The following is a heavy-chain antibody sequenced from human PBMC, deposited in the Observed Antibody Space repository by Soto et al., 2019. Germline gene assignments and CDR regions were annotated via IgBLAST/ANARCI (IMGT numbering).Heavy chain of an antibody. V-gene: IGHV3-72*01. CDR1: GLIFSDYH. CDR2: IRRKANSYTT. D-gene: IGHD6-19*01. J-gene: IGHJ6*02. CDR3: AMLGGWSGGSSGMDV. Sequence: EVQLVESGGGLVQPGGSLRLSCAASGLIFSDYHMDWVRQAPGKGLEWVGRIRRKANSYTTEYAASVKGRFTISRDDSKTSLYLQVNRLKSEDTAVYYCAMLGGWSGGSSGMDVWGQGTTVTVSS.